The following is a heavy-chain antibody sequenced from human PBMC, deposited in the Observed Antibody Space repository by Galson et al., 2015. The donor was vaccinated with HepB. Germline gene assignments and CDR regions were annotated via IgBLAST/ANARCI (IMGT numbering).Heavy chain of an antibody. Sequence: SLRLSCAASGFTFSSYEMNWVRQAPGKGLEWVSYISSSGSTIYYADSVKGRFTISRDNAKNSLYLQMNSLRAADTAVYYCARAQYCSGGSCYWADYYYYYMDVWGKGTTVTVSS. CDR1: GFTFSSYE. V-gene: IGHV3-48*03. CDR3: ARAQYCSGGSCYWADYYYYYMDV. CDR2: ISSSGSTI. D-gene: IGHD2-15*01. J-gene: IGHJ6*03.